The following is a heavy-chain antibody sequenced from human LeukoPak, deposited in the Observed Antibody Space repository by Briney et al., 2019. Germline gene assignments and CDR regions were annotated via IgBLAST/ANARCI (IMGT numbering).Heavy chain of an antibody. D-gene: IGHD3-10*01. CDR1: GGSISSSNW. CDR2: ISHSGST. Sequence: SGTLSLTCDVSGGSISSSNWWSWVRQPPGKGLEWIGEISHSGSTNYNPSLKSRVTISVDKSENQFSLKMSSVTAADTAVYHCARVGIYYYGSGALDAFDIWGQGTMVAVSS. CDR3: ARVGIYYYGSGALDAFDI. J-gene: IGHJ3*02. V-gene: IGHV4-4*02.